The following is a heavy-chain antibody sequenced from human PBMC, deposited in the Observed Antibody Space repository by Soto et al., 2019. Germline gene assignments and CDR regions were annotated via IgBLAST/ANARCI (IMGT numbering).Heavy chain of an antibody. J-gene: IGHJ3*02. CDR3: AKVCGGDCPSQDDAFDI. V-gene: IGHV3-30*18. CDR1: GFTFSSYG. CDR2: ISYDGSNK. D-gene: IGHD2-21*02. Sequence: QVQLVESGGGVVQPGRSLRLSCAASGFTFSSYGMHWVRQAPGKGLEWVAVISYDGSNKYYADSVKGRFTISRDNSKNTLSLQMNSLRAEDTAVYYCAKVCGGDCPSQDDAFDIWGQGTMVTVSS.